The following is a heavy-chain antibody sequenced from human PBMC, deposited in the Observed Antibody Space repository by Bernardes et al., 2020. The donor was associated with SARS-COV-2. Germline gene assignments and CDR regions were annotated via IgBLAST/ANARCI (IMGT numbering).Heavy chain of an antibody. D-gene: IGHD2-15*01. V-gene: IGHV3-73*01. CDR2: IRSKTNNYAT. CDR3: TQKKYCRFGTCSGEGFDV. J-gene: IGHJ3*01. Sequence: GGSLRLSCAASGFIFNGSSVHWVRQASGRGLEWVGRIRSKTNNYATTHAASVKGRFTISREDSRNMAYLHMSSLKTEDTAVYYCTQKKYCRFGTCSGEGFDVWGQGTLVIVSS. CDR1: GFIFNGSS.